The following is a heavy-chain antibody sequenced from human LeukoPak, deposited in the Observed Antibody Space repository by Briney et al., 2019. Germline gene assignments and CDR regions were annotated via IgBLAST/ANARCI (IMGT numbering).Heavy chain of an antibody. CDR3: ARLIAAAGPDY. D-gene: IGHD6-13*01. CDR2: INHSGST. CDR1: GGSFSGYY. V-gene: IGHV4-34*01. Sequence: SETLSLTCAVYGGSFSGYYWSWIRQPPGKGLEWIGEINHSGSTNYNPSLKSRVTISVDTSKNQFSLKLSSVTAADTAVYYCARLIAAAGPDYWGQGTLVTVSS. J-gene: IGHJ4*02.